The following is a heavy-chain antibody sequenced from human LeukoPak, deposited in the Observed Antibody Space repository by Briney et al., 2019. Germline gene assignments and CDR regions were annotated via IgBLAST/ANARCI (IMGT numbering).Heavy chain of an antibody. CDR2: IKQDGSEK. J-gene: IGHJ4*02. Sequence: PGGSLRLSCAASGFTFSNYWMSWVRQAPGKGLEWVANIKQDGSEKYYVDSVKGRFTISRDNAKNSLYLQMNSLRVEDTALYYCARRAPSHDFDDWGQGTLVTVSS. CDR1: GFTFSNYW. V-gene: IGHV3-7*01. CDR3: ARRAPSHDFDD.